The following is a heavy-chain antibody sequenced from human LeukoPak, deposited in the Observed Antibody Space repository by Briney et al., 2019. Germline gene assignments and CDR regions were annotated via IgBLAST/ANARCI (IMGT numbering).Heavy chain of an antibody. Sequence: GGSLRLSCAASGFTFSSYAMSWVRQAPGKGLEWVSGISGSGGSTYYADSVKGRFTISRDNSKNTVYLQMNSLRTENTAVYYCAKTPKIRGVSNFDYWGQGTLVTVSS. CDR2: ISGSGGST. V-gene: IGHV3-23*01. CDR3: AKTPKIRGVSNFDY. D-gene: IGHD3-10*01. CDR1: GFTFSSYA. J-gene: IGHJ4*02.